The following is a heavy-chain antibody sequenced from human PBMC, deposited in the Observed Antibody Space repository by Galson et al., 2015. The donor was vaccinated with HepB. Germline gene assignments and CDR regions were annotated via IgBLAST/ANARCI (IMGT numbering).Heavy chain of an antibody. J-gene: IGHJ4*02. CDR1: GFTFTGYY. CDR2: IDPNNGRT. V-gene: IGHV1-2*02. D-gene: IGHD6-6*01. Sequence: SVKVSCKASGFTFTGYYIHWVRQAPGQGLEWMGWIDPNNGRTNSAQKFQGRVTMTRDTSITTAYMGLSRLRSADTAIYFCARGRIAARPRSPFDYWGQGTLVTVSS. CDR3: ARGRIAARPRSPFDY.